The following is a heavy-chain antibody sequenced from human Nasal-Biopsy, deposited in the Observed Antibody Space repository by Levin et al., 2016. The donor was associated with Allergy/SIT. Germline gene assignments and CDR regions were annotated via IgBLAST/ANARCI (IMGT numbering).Heavy chain of an antibody. J-gene: IGHJ6*02. Sequence: SETLSLTCTVSGGSVRSPDYYWAWIRQPPGKGLEWIGTIYWSGTIYYKPSLRRRVSISVDTANNFLSLRMSSVTAADTAVYYCARLKLFWLGESDFSFHGIDVWGQGTPVIVSS. V-gene: IGHV4-39*02. CDR3: ARLKLFWLGESDFSFHGIDV. CDR2: IYWSGTI. D-gene: IGHD3-10*01. CDR1: GGSVRSPDYY.